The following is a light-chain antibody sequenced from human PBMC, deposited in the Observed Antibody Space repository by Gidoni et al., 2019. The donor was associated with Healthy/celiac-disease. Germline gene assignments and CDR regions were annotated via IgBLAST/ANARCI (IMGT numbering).Light chain of an antibody. Sequence: PATLSASPGERATLSCRASQSVSSNLAWYQQKPGQAPRLLIYGASTRATGIPARFSGSGSGTEFTLTISSLQSEDFAVYYCQQYNNWPLLTFGGGTKVEIK. CDR1: QSVSSN. V-gene: IGKV3-15*01. CDR3: QQYNNWPLLT. CDR2: GAS. J-gene: IGKJ4*01.